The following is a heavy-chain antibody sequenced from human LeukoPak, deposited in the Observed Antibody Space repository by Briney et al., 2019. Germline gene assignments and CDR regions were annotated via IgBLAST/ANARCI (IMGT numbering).Heavy chain of an antibody. D-gene: IGHD6-13*01. J-gene: IGHJ4*02. Sequence: SETLSLTCTVSGGSISSYYWSWIRQPAGKGLGWIGRIYTSGSTYYNPSLKSRVTISVDTSKNQFSLKLSSVTAADTAVYYCARHSGMAAGDYWGQGTLVTVSS. V-gene: IGHV4-4*07. CDR1: GGSISSYY. CDR3: ARHSGMAAGDY. CDR2: IYTSGST.